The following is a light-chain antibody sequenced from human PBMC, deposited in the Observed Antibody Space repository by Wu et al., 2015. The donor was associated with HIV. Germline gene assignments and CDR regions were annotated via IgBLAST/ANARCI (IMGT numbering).Light chain of an antibody. Sequence: DIQMTQSPSSLSASVGDRVTITCRASQSISSYLNWYQQKPGKAPKLLIYAASSLQSGVPSRFSGNGSGTDFTLTISSLQPEDFATYYCQQSYSTPTFGPGTKVDIK. CDR1: QSISSY. CDR2: AAS. J-gene: IGKJ3*01. CDR3: QQSYSTPT. V-gene: IGKV1-39*01.